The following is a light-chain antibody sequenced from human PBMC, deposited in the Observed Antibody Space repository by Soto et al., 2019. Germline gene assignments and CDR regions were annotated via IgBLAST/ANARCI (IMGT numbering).Light chain of an antibody. CDR3: SSYTSSSYVV. J-gene: IGLJ2*01. V-gene: IGLV2-14*01. Sequence: QSALTQPASVSGSPGQSITISCTGTSSDVGGYNYVSWYQQHPGKAPKLRIYDVSNRPSGVSNRFSGSKSGNTASLTISGLQAEDEADYYCSSYTSSSYVVFGGGTKL. CDR1: SSDVGGYNY. CDR2: DVS.